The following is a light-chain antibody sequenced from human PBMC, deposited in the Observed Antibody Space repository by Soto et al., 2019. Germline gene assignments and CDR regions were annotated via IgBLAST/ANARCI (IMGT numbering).Light chain of an antibody. J-gene: IGKJ2*01. CDR2: GAS. CDR1: QSVSSN. V-gene: IGKV3-15*01. CDR3: QQYNNWPPYT. Sequence: EIVMTQSPATLSVSPGERATLSCRASQSVSSNLAWYQQIRGQAPRLLIYGASTRATGIAARFSGSGSGTEFTLTISSLQSEDFAVYYCQQYNNWPPYTFGQGTKLEIK.